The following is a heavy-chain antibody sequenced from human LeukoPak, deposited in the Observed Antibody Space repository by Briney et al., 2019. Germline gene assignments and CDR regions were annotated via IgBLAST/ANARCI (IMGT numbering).Heavy chain of an antibody. V-gene: IGHV3-11*04. CDR1: GFTFSDYY. CDR3: ARETRWFDP. CDR2: ISSSGDTI. J-gene: IGHJ5*02. Sequence: TGGSLRLSCAASGFTFSDYYMSWIRQAPGKGLEWVLYISSSGDTISYADSVKGRFSISRDNAENSLYLQMNSLRAEDTAVYYCARETRWFDPWGQGTLVTVSS.